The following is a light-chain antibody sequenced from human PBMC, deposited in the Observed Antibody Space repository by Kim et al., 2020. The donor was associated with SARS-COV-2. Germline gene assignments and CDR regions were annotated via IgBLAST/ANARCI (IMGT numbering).Light chain of an antibody. V-gene: IGKV1-39*01. CDR2: AAS. CDR1: QSIGSH. J-gene: IGKJ1*01. Sequence: DVQMTQSTSSLSASVGDIVSITCRASQSIGSHLNWYQQRPGKAPKLLIYAASSWQSGVASRFSGSGSGTDFTLTISSLQPEDFAFYYCHQTYSAPEMFGQGTKVDI. CDR3: HQTYSAPEM.